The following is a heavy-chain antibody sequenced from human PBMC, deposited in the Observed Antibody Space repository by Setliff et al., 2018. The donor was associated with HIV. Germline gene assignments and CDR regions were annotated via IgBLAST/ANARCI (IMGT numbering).Heavy chain of an antibody. V-gene: IGHV5-51*01. CDR2: IYPGDSDT. CDR3: CRPLMYHYDVLTGPGFFDL. CDR1: GYRFPTYW. J-gene: IGHJ4*02. Sequence: GESLKISCKGSGYRFPTYWIGWVRQMPGKGLEWMGIIYPGDSDTRYSPSLQGQVTISADESINTAYLEWTSLKAADTAIYYCCRPLMYHYDVLTGPGFFDLWGQGTLVTVSS. D-gene: IGHD3-9*01.